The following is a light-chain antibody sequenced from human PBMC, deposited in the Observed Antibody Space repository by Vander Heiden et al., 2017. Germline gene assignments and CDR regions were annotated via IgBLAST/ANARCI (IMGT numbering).Light chain of an antibody. Sequence: SYELAQPPSVSVSPGQTATITCSGDKLGDELPCWYQQKAGQSPVLVVYQGTKRPSGISERFSGSSSGNSATLTISVTQAMDEADYYCQAWDGYTHSVVFGGGTKLTVL. CDR2: QGT. CDR1: KLGDEL. V-gene: IGLV3-1*01. J-gene: IGLJ2*01. CDR3: QAWDGYTHSVV.